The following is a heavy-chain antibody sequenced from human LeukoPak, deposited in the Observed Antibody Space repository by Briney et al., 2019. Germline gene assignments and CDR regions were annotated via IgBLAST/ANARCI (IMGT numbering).Heavy chain of an antibody. D-gene: IGHD3-16*01. V-gene: IGHV3-30-3*01. J-gene: IGHJ4*02. Sequence: PGGSLRLSCAASGFTFSNYAMHWVRQAPGKGLEWVAVISKDGSNKYYTDSVKGRFTISRDNSKNTLYLQMNSLRAEDTAVYYCARHRGDGDYFDYWGQGTLVTVSS. CDR1: GFTFSNYA. CDR3: ARHRGDGDYFDY. CDR2: ISKDGSNK.